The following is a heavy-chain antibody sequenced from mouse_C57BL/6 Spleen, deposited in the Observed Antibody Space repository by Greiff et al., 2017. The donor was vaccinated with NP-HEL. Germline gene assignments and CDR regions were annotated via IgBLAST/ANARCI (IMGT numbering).Heavy chain of an antibody. CDR3: TRGVTGNYAMDY. CDR2: IDPETGGT. V-gene: IGHV1-15*01. D-gene: IGHD4-1*01. CDR1: GYTFTDYE. J-gene: IGHJ4*01. Sequence: QVQLQQSGAALVRPGASVTLSCKASGYTFTDYEMHWVKQTPVPGLEWIGAIDPETGGTAYNQKFKGKAILTADKSSSTAYMELRSLTSEDSAVYYCTRGVTGNYAMDYWGQGTSVTVSS.